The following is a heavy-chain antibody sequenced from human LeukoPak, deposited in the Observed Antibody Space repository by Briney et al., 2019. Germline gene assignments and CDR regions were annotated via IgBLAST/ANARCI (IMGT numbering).Heavy chain of an antibody. V-gene: IGHV3-30*04. D-gene: IGHD6-19*01. CDR3: ARDHEGDNSGLES. CDR1: GFTFSHSP. J-gene: IGHJ5*02. Sequence: PGRSLRLSCVASGFTFSHSPMHWLRQAPGKGLEWVAVISSDGTKKHYGDSVVGRFTVSRDNSNQTVSLQMDSLRSDDTALYYCARDHEGDNSGLESWGQGAPVTVS. CDR2: ISSDGTKK.